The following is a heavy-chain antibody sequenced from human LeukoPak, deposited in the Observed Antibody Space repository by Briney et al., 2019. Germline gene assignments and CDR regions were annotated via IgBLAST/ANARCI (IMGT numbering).Heavy chain of an antibody. CDR3: ARDGGFLDAFGFGDI. D-gene: IGHD3/OR15-3a*01. J-gene: IGHJ3*02. V-gene: IGHV3-23*01. CDR2: IDTGGRTT. Sequence: PGGSLRLSCAASGFTFSSYAMSWVRQAPGKGLEWVSTIDTGGRTTYYADSVKGRFTISRDNYKNMVDLQMNNLRPEDTAVYYCARDGGFLDAFGFGDIWGQGTMVTVSS. CDR1: GFTFSSYA.